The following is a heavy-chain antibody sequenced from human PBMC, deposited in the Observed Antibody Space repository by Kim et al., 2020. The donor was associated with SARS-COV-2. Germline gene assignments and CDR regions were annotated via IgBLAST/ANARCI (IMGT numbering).Heavy chain of an antibody. CDR3: AKDPSYYYGSGSYLDI. V-gene: IGHV3-23*01. D-gene: IGHD3-10*01. Sequence: YGKGRFTISRDNSKNTLYLQMNSLRAEYTAVYYCAKDPSYYYGSGSYLDIWGQGTMVTVSS. J-gene: IGHJ3*02.